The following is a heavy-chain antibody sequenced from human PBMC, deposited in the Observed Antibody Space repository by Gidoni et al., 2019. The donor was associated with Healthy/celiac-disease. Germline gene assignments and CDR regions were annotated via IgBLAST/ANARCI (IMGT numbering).Heavy chain of an antibody. Sequence: EVQLVQSGAEVKKPGESLRISCKGSGYSVTSYWISWVRQMPGKGLEWMGRIDPSDSYPNYSPSFQGHVTISADKSISTAYLQWSSLKASDTAMYYCASSYYYGSGSPNYYYYGMDVWGQGTTVTVSS. CDR2: IDPSDSYP. CDR3: ASSYYYGSGSPNYYYYGMDV. D-gene: IGHD3-10*01. CDR1: GYSVTSYW. V-gene: IGHV5-10-1*03. J-gene: IGHJ6*02.